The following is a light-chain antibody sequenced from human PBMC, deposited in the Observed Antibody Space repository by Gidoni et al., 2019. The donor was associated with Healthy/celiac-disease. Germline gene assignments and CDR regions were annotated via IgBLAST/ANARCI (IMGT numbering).Light chain of an antibody. CDR1: QSVSSN. CDR3: QQYNNWPLT. CDR2: GAS. Sequence: EIVMPQSPATLSVSQGKRATLSCRASQSVSSNLAWYQQKPGQAPRLLIYGASSGSGTEFTLTISSLQSEDFAVYYCQQYNNWPLTFGQGTKVEIK. V-gene: IGKV3-15*01. J-gene: IGKJ1*01.